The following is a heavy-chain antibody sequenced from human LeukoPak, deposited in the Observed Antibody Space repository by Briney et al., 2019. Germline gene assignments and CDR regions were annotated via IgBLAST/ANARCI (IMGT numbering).Heavy chain of an antibody. J-gene: IGHJ4*02. V-gene: IGHV3-48*01. D-gene: IGHD6-13*01. CDR3: ARDVSSSRVGSPFDY. Sequence: GGSLRLSCAASGFTFSSYSMNWVRHAPRKGLEWVSYISSSSSTIYYADSVKGRFTISRDNAKNSLYLQMNSLRAEDTAVYYCARDVSSSRVGSPFDYWGQGTLVTVSS. CDR2: ISSSSSTI. CDR1: GFTFSSYS.